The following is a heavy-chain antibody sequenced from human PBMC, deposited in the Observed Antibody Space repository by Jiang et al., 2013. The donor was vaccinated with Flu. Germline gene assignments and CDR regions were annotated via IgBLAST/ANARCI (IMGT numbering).Heavy chain of an antibody. D-gene: IGHD2-8*01. CDR1: GASTAHYY. CDR2: IYSGGGT. V-gene: IGHV4-59*01. Sequence: QVQLQESGPGLVRPSQTLSLTCSVSGASTAHYYWSWIRQSPGKGLEWIGFIYSGGGTKYNPSLKSRVTMTVDTSRDQLSLRVTSVTAADTAVYYCASGYSYNLDGTKGGFEYWGQGARVTVSS. CDR3: ASGYSYNLDGTKGGFEY. J-gene: IGHJ4*02.